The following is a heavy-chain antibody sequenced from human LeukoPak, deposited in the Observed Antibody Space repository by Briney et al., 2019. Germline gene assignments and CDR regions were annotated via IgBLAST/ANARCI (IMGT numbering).Heavy chain of an antibody. CDR1: GYTFTGYY. V-gene: IGHV1-46*01. Sequence: GASVKVSCKASGYTFTGYYMHWVRQAPGQGLEWMGTINPSGGSTSYAQKFQGRVTMTRDTSTSTVYMELSSLRSEDTAVYYCAGDQGYSGSYVLFAFDIWGQGTMVTVSS. J-gene: IGHJ3*02. CDR2: INPSGGST. D-gene: IGHD1-26*01. CDR3: AGDQGYSGSYVLFAFDI.